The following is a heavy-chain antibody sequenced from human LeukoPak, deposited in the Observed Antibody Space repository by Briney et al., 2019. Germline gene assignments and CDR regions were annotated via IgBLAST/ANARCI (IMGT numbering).Heavy chain of an antibody. CDR2: INHSGST. J-gene: IGHJ4*02. Sequence: SETLSLTCAVYGGSFSGYYWSWIRQPPGKGLEWIGEINHSGSTNYTPSLKSRVTISVDTSKNQFSLKLSSVTAADTAVYYCARGLLTGSYYFDSWGQGTLVTVSS. CDR3: ARGLLTGSYYFDS. D-gene: IGHD3-9*01. CDR1: GGSFSGYY. V-gene: IGHV4-34*01.